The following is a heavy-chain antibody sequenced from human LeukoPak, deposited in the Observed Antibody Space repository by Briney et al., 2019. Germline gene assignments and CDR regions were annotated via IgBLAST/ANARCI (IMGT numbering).Heavy chain of an antibody. CDR2: ISSGGSTT. Sequence: GGSLRLSCAAPGFTFISYSMNRVRQAPGKGLEWVSYISSGGSTTSYAGSVKVRFTVSRDNAKNSLYLQMNSLRAEDRAVYYCARDHMGYDYWGQGTLVTVSS. J-gene: IGHJ4*02. V-gene: IGHV3-48*04. CDR3: ARDHMGYDY. D-gene: IGHD1-26*01. CDR1: GFTFISYS.